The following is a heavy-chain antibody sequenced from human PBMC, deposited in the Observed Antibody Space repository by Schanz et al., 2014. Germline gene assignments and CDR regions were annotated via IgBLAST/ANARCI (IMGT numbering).Heavy chain of an antibody. Sequence: QLVGSGGGLIQPGGSLRLSCAASGFTFNSYAMTWVRQAPGKGLEWVSSISHSGGSKYYADSVKGRFTISRDNSKNTLYLHMNTLRSEDTAVYYCAKDSTHIDIVLVPTAIDYWGQGTLVTVSS. CDR2: ISHSGGSK. D-gene: IGHD2-2*01. J-gene: IGHJ4*02. CDR1: GFTFNSYA. V-gene: IGHV3-23*04. CDR3: AKDSTHIDIVLVPTAIDY.